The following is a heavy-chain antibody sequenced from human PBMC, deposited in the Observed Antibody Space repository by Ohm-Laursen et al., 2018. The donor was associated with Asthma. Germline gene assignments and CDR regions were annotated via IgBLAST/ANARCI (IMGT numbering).Heavy chain of an antibody. CDR1: GLTFSSYG. D-gene: IGHD1-1*01. Sequence: SLRLSCTASGLTFSSYGMHWVRQAPGKGLEWVAVISYDGSNKYYADSVKGRFTISRDNSKNTLYLQMNSLRAEDTAVYFCARSPGTMYGPGKYYFDYWGQGTLVTVSS. CDR3: ARSPGTMYGPGKYYFDY. J-gene: IGHJ4*02. CDR2: ISYDGSNK. V-gene: IGHV3-30*03.